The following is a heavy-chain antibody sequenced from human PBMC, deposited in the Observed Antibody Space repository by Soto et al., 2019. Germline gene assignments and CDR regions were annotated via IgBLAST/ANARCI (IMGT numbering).Heavy chain of an antibody. CDR3: ARGVRYYDFWSGYPQRKYYYYMDV. V-gene: IGHV4-34*01. Sequence: SETLSLTCAVYGGSFSGYYWSWIRQPPGKGLEWIGEINHSGSTNYNPSLKSRVTISVDTSKNQFSLKLSSVTAADTAVYYCARGVRYYDFWSGYPQRKYYYYMDVWGKGTTVTVSS. CDR1: GGSFSGYY. CDR2: INHSGST. D-gene: IGHD3-3*01. J-gene: IGHJ6*03.